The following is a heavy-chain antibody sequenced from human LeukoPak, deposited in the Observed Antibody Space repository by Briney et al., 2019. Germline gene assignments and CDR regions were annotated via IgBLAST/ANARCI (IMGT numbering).Heavy chain of an antibody. V-gene: IGHV3-7*01. CDR3: ARDSSPIDFWSGYAY. D-gene: IGHD3-3*01. J-gene: IGHJ4*02. CDR2: IKQDGSEK. CDR1: GFTFSSYW. Sequence: GGSLRLSCAASGFTFSSYWMSWVRQVPGKGLEWVANIKQDGSEKYYVDSVKGRFTISRDNAKNSLYLQMNSLRAGDTAVYYCARDSSPIDFWSGYAYWGQGTLVNVSS.